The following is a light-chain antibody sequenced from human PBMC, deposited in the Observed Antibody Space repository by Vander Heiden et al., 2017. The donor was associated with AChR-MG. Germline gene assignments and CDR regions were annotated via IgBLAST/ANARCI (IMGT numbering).Light chain of an antibody. CDR2: GKD. CDR3: CSRDSSDSHVV. Sequence: SSELTQAPAVSVALGQTIRRTCQGDSLKTYYASWFQQKPGQAPVLVIHGKDNRPAGSADRVAGADAEDTASLTITGAQAEDEADYYCCSRDSSDSHVVFGGGTKLTVL. J-gene: IGLJ2*01. CDR1: SLKTYY. V-gene: IGLV3-19*01.